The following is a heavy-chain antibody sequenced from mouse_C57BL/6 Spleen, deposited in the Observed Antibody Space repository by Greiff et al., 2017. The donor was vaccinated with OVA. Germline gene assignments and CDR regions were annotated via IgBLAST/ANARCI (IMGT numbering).Heavy chain of an antibody. D-gene: IGHD1-1*01. CDR1: GFTFSDYG. CDR3: ARNPSYYYGSSPYYFGY. CDR2: ISSGSSTI. J-gene: IGHJ2*01. Sequence: EVKLMESGGGLVKPGGSLKLSCAASGFTFSDYGMHWVRQAPEKGLEWVAYISSGSSTIYYADTVKGRFTISSYTAKKTLFLQMTSLRSEDTAMYYCARNPSYYYGSSPYYFGYWGQGTTLTVSS. V-gene: IGHV5-17*01.